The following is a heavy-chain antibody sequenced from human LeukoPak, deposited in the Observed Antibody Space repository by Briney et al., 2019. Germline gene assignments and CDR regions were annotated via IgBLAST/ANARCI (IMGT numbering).Heavy chain of an antibody. CDR1: GGSFSGYY. J-gene: IGHJ3*02. V-gene: IGHV4-34*01. D-gene: IGHD1-26*01. CDR3: ARETSGSNDAFDI. Sequence: PSETLSLTCAVYGGSFSGYYWTWIRQPPGKGLEWIGEINHSGSTNYNPSLKGRVTISVDTSKNQFSLKLSSVTAADTAVYYCARETSGSNDAFDIWGQGTMVTVSS. CDR2: INHSGST.